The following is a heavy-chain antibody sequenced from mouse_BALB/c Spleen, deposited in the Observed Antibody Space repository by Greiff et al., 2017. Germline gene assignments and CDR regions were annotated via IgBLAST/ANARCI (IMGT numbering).Heavy chain of an antibody. CDR1: GFTFSDYG. CDR3: ARDRAYYGNYGGWYFDV. J-gene: IGHJ1*01. Sequence: EVQVVESGGGLVQPGGSRKLSCAASGFTFSDYGMAWVRQAPGKGPEWVAFISNLAYSIYYADTVTGRFTISRENAKNTLYLEMSSLRSEDTAMYYCARDRAYYGNYGGWYFDVWGAGTTVTVSS. CDR2: ISNLAYSI. V-gene: IGHV5-15*02. D-gene: IGHD2-10*01.